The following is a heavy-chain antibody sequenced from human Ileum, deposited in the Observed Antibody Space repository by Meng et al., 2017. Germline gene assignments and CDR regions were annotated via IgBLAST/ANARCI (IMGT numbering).Heavy chain of an antibody. CDR1: GFTFSNFE. D-gene: IGHD2-15*01. V-gene: IGHV3-48*03. CDR2: ISSAGFTI. CDR3: ARDTGYISGWNYFDS. Sequence: GESLKISCAASGFTFSNFEMSWVRQAPGKGLEWISYISSAGFTIYYADSVKGRFTISRDNDKNSLSLQMTNLRAEDTATYYCARDTGYISGWNYFDSWGQGALVTVSS. J-gene: IGHJ4*02.